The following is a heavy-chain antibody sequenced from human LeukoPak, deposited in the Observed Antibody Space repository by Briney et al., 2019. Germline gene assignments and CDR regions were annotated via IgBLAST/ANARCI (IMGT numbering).Heavy chain of an antibody. J-gene: IGHJ5*02. CDR3: ARDDGSNSLDH. Sequence: PGGSLRLSCAASGFTFSSYRMNWVRQAPGKGLEWVSSISGSSNYIYYADSVKGRFTISRDNTKNSLYLQMNSLRAEDTAVYYCARDDGSNSLDHWGQGSLVTVSS. CDR2: ISGSSNYI. D-gene: IGHD6-13*01. CDR1: GFTFSSYR. V-gene: IGHV3-21*01.